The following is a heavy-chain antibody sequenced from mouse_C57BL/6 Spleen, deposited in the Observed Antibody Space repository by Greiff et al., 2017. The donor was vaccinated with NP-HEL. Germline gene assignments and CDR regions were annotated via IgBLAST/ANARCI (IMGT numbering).Heavy chain of an antibody. Sequence: EVQRVESGPGLVKPSQSLSLTCSVTGYSITSGYYWNWIRQFPGNKLEWMGYISYDGSNNYNPSLKNRISITRDTSKNQFFLKLNSVTTEDTATYYCARDYYGSRVDYWGQGTTLTVSS. V-gene: IGHV3-6*01. CDR2: ISYDGSN. D-gene: IGHD1-1*01. CDR3: ARDYYGSRVDY. J-gene: IGHJ2*01. CDR1: GYSITSGYY.